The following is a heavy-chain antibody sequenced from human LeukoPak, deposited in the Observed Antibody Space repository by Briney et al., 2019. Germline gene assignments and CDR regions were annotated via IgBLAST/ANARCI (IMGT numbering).Heavy chain of an antibody. D-gene: IGHD3-10*01. J-gene: IGHJ6*02. CDR1: GYAFTSYG. V-gene: IGHV1-18*01. CDR3: ARDGNESGSGTFYSIGMDV. CDR2: ITTYKGNM. Sequence: GASVKVSCKASGYAFTSYGISWVRQAPGQGLEWMGWITTYKGNMAYAPKFQGRVTMTTDTSTSTAYMELRSLRSDDTAVYYCARDGNESGSGTFYSIGMDVWGHGTTVIVSS.